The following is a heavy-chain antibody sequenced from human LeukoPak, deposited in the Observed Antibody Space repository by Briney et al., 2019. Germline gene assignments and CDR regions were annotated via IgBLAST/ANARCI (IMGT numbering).Heavy chain of an antibody. Sequence: ASVKVSCKASGYTFTGYYMHRVRQAPGQGLEWMGWINPNSGGTNYAQKFQGRVTMTRDTSISTAYMELSRLRSDDTAVYYCARSYGDYKGRPLLGWGQGTLVTVSS. CDR3: ARSYGDYKGRPLLG. CDR2: INPNSGGT. V-gene: IGHV1-2*02. D-gene: IGHD4-17*01. CDR1: GYTFTGYY. J-gene: IGHJ4*02.